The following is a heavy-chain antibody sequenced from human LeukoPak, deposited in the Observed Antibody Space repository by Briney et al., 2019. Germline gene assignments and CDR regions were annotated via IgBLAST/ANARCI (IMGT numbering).Heavy chain of an antibody. V-gene: IGHV1-2*02. D-gene: IGHD1-14*01. CDR1: GYTFTGYY. J-gene: IGHJ5*02. CDR3: AREINRGNWFDP. CDR2: INPNSGGT. Sequence: ASVTVSCKASGYTFTGYYMHWVRQAPGQGLEWMGWINPNSGGTNYAQKFQGRVTMTRDTSISTAYMELSRLRSDDTAVYYCAREINRGNWFDPWGQGTLVTVSS.